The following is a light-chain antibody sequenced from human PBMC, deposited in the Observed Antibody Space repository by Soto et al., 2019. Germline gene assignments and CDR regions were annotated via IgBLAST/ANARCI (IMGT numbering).Light chain of an antibody. V-gene: IGKV3-11*01. J-gene: IGKJ2*01. CDR3: QQRTNWPPKYT. CDR1: QSVSSY. Sequence: EIVLTQSPATLSLSPGERATLSCRASQSVSSYLAWYQQKSGQAPRLLIYDASNRATGIPARFSGSGSGTDFTLTISSLEPEDFAVYYCQQRTNWPPKYTFGQGTKLEI. CDR2: DAS.